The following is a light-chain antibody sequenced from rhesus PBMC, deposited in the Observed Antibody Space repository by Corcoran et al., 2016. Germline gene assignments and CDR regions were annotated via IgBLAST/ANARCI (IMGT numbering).Light chain of an antibody. Sequence: DIQMTQSPSSLSASVGDTDTITCRASQGISNFLAWYQQKPGKAPKPLIYYASSLESGVPSRFSGGGSGTDFTLTISSMQPEDFATYCCQQHNSYPPTFGPGAKLDIK. V-gene: IGKV1S16*01. CDR3: QQHNSYPPT. CDR1: QGISNF. CDR2: YAS. J-gene: IGKJ3*01.